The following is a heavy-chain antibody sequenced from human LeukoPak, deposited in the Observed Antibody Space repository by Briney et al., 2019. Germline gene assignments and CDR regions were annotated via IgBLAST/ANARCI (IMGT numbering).Heavy chain of an antibody. CDR3: ARGFGGPGLSGEDDYDY. J-gene: IGHJ4*02. D-gene: IGHD3-10*01. CDR1: GYTFTSYY. CDR2: INPSGGST. V-gene: IGHV1-46*01. Sequence: ASVKVSCKAFGYTFTSYYMHWVRQAPGQGLEWMGIINPSGGSTSYAQKFQGRVTMTRDTSTSTVYMELSSLRSEDTAVYYCARGFGGPGLSGEDDYDYWGQGTLVTVSS.